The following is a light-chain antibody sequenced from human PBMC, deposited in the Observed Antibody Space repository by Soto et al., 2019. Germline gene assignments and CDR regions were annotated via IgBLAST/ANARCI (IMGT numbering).Light chain of an antibody. V-gene: IGKV1-5*01. CDR2: DAS. Sequence: DIQMTQSPSTLSASVGDRVTITCRASQSISTWLAWYQQKPGKAPKLLINDASNLESAVPSRFSGSGSGTEFTLAISSLQPEDVAPDYCQHYYSYSSSFGPGTKVDI. CDR1: QSISTW. J-gene: IGKJ3*01. CDR3: QHYYSYSSS.